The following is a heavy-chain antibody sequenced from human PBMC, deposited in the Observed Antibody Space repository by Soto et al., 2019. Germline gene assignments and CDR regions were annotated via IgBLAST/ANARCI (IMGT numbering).Heavy chain of an antibody. Sequence: QVQLVQSGAEVKKPGASVKVSCKASGYTFTGYYMHWVRQAPGQGLEWMGWINPNSGGTNYAQKLQGWVTMTRDTSISTAYMELSRLRSDDTAVYYCARGGRGLGITIFGVVITSRTYGMDVWGQGTTVTVSS. CDR3: ARGGRGLGITIFGVVITSRTYGMDV. V-gene: IGHV1-2*04. CDR1: GYTFTGYY. J-gene: IGHJ6*02. D-gene: IGHD3-3*01. CDR2: INPNSGGT.